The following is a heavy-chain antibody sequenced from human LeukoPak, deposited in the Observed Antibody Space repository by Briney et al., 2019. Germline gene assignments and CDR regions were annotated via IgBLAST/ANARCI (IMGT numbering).Heavy chain of an antibody. D-gene: IGHD1-26*01. V-gene: IGHV1-2*02. CDR2: INTYTGGT. Sequence: ASVKVSCRTSGYDFIAFYVHWLRQTPGQGPEWIGWINTYTGGTNFAEKFQDRVTMTTNTSVKSVYLELNSLRSDDTAVYLCARPGAVAKGATFPYWSQ. CDR1: GYDFIAFY. J-gene: IGHJ4*01. CDR3: ARPGAVAKGATFPY.